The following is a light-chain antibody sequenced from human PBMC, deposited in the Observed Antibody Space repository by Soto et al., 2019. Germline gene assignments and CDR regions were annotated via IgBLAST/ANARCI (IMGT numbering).Light chain of an antibody. V-gene: IGLV2-14*01. J-gene: IGLJ1*01. CDR2: EVS. CDR1: TSDVGGYNY. Sequence: QSALTQPASVSGSPGQSITISCTGTTSDVGGYNYLSWYQQHPGKAPKLMVYEVSYRPSGVANRFSGSKSGNTASLTISGIQDEDEADYYCSSYTSRSTLVFGTGTKLTVL. CDR3: SSYTSRSTLV.